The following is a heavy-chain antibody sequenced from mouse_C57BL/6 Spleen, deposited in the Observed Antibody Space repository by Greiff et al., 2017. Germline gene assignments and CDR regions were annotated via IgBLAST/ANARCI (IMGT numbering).Heavy chain of an antibody. Sequence: DVMLVESGEGLVKPGGSLKLSCAASGFTFSSYAMSWVRQTPEKRLEWVAYISSGGDYIYYADTVKGRFTISRDNARNTLYLQMSSLKSEDTAMYYCTRGPTGTFDYWGQGTTLTVSS. D-gene: IGHD4-1*02. CDR2: ISSGGDYI. J-gene: IGHJ2*01. CDR1: GFTFSSYA. CDR3: TRGPTGTFDY. V-gene: IGHV5-9-1*02.